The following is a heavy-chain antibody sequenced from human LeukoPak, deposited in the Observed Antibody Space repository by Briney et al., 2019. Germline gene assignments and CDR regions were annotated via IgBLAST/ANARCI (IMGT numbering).Heavy chain of an antibody. J-gene: IGHJ6*02. CDR1: GYTFTGYY. D-gene: IGHD3-9*01. CDR2: INPNSGGT. V-gene: IGHV1-2*06. CDR3: ASAPYDILTGYYSYYYYGMDV. Sequence: VKVSCKASGYTFTGYYMHWVRQAPGQGLEWMGRINPNSGGTNYAQKFQGRVTMTRDTSISTAYMELSRLRSDDTAVYYCASAPYDILTGYYSYYYYGMDVWGQGTTVTVSS.